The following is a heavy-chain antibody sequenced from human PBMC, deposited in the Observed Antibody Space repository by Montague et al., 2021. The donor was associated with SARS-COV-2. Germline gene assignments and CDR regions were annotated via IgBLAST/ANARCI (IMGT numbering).Heavy chain of an antibody. CDR1: GGSISSSSYY. CDR3: ARVGRQQLVRLSGMDV. V-gene: IGHV4-39*07. Sequence: SETLSLTCTVSGGSISSSSYYWGWIRQPPGKGLKWIGSIYYSGSTYYNPSLKSRVTISVDTSKNQFSLKLSSVTAADTAVYYCARVGRQQLVRLSGMDVWGLGTTVTVSS. J-gene: IGHJ6*02. CDR2: IYYSGST. D-gene: IGHD6-13*01.